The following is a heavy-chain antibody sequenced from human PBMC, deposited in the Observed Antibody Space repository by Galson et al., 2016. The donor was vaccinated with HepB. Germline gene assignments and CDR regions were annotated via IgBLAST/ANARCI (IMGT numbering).Heavy chain of an antibody. J-gene: IGHJ6*02. CDR3: ARDGIPSPQDIGGRLPPPYYYGMDV. V-gene: IGHV3-33*01. D-gene: IGHD6-6*01. CDR2: IWYDGSKK. Sequence: SLRLSCAASEFTFSSYGMHWVRQAPGKGLEWVALIWYDGSKKYYAESVKGRLTISRDNSKNTLDLQMNSLRAEDTAVYYCARDGIPSPQDIGGRLPPPYYYGMDVWGQGTAVTVSS. CDR1: EFTFSSYG.